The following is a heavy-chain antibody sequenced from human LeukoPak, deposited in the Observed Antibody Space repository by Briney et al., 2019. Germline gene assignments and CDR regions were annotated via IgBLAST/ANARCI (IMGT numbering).Heavy chain of an antibody. J-gene: IGHJ4*02. V-gene: IGHV4-4*07. D-gene: IGHD6-13*01. CDR3: ARARLTAAAGITFIGYFDY. Sequence: PSETLSLTCTVSGGSISSYYWSWIRQPAGKGLERIGRIYTSGSTNYNPSLKSRVTMSVDTSKNQFSLKLSSVTAADTAVYYCARARLTAAAGITFIGYFDYWGQGTLVTVSS. CDR1: GGSISSYY. CDR2: IYTSGST.